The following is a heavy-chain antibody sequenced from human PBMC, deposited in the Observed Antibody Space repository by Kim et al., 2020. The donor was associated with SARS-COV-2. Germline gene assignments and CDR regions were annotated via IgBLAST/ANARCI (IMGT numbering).Heavy chain of an antibody. CDR2: IRSKALGGTT. J-gene: IGHJ4*02. CDR1: GFTFGDYS. Sequence: GGSLRLSCTASGFTFGDYSMSCVRQAPGKGLEWVGFIRSKALGGTTEYAASMEDRVSISRDDSKSIAYLQLNSLKSEDTALYFCARDQGWSGSYDHWGQGTLVTVSS. CDR3: ARDQGWSGSYDH. V-gene: IGHV3-49*04. D-gene: IGHD3-3*01.